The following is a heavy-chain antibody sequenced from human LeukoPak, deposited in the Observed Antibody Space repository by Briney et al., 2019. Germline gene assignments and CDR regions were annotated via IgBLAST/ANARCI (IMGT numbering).Heavy chain of an antibody. Sequence: ASVKVSCKASGYTFTGYYMHWVRQAPGQGLEWMGWINPNSGGTNYAQKFQGRVTMTRDTSISTAYMELSGLRSDDTAVYYCARGGGSGSYYSSDNAFDIWGQGTMVTVSS. CDR3: ARGGGSGSYYSSDNAFDI. J-gene: IGHJ3*02. V-gene: IGHV1-2*02. CDR2: INPNSGGT. CDR1: GYTFTGYY. D-gene: IGHD3-10*01.